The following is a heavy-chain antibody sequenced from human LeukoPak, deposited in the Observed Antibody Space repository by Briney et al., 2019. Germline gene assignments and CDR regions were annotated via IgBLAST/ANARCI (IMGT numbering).Heavy chain of an antibody. J-gene: IGHJ4*02. CDR1: GGSISSYY. CDR3: AGQGDTALGGYFDY. CDR2: IYYSGSI. V-gene: IGHV4-59*12. D-gene: IGHD5-18*01. Sequence: PSETLSLTCTVSGGSISSYYWSWIRQPPGKGLEWIGYIYYSGSINYNPSLKSRVTISVDTSKNQFSLKLSSVTAADTAVYYCAGQGDTALGGYFDYWGQGTLVTVSS.